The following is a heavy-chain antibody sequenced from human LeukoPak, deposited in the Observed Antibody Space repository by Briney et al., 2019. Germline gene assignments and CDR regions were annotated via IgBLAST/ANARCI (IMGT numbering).Heavy chain of an antibody. V-gene: IGHV3-21*01. CDR3: ARDMGSVQWIGSDY. CDR1: GFTFSTYG. CDR2: ISSSSSYI. J-gene: IGHJ4*02. D-gene: IGHD3-10*01. Sequence: PGGSLRLSRAASGFTFSTYGMHWVRQAPGKGLEWLSSISSSSSYIYYADSVKGRFTISRDNAKNSLYLQMNSLRAEDTAVYYCARDMGSVQWIGSDYWGQGTLVTVSS.